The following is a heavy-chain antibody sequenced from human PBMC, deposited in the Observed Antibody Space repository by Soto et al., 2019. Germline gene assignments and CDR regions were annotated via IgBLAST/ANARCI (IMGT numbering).Heavy chain of an antibody. Sequence: QVQLQELGPGLVKPSEALSLTCTVSNGSMKNYYWSWIRQPPGKGLEWIGYIYYTGNTNYNPSLKTRVTISVDTSKNQFSLKLTSVTAADTAVYYCARGYGDYIGDSEYFQHWGQGTQVIVSS. CDR1: NGSMKNYY. J-gene: IGHJ1*01. V-gene: IGHV4-59*01. D-gene: IGHD4-17*01. CDR3: ARGYGDYIGDSEYFQH. CDR2: IYYTGNT.